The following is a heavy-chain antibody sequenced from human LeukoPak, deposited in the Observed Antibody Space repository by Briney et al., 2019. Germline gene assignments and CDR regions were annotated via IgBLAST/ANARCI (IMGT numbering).Heavy chain of an antibody. D-gene: IGHD3-3*01. CDR3: AREAYDFWSGYYDY. J-gene: IGHJ4*02. Sequence: SQTLSLTCTVSGGSISSGNYYWSWIRQPAGKGLEWIGRIYSSGSTNYNPSLKSRVTLSVDTSKNQFSLKLNSVSAADTAVYYCAREAYDFWSGYYDYWGQGPLVTVSS. CDR2: IYSSGST. V-gene: IGHV4-61*02. CDR1: GGSISSGNYY.